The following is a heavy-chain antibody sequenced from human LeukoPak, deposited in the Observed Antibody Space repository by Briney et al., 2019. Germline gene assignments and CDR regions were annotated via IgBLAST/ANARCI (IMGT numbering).Heavy chain of an antibody. J-gene: IGHJ4*02. V-gene: IGHV3-23*01. CDR1: GFTFSSYA. Sequence: PGGSLRLSCAASGFTFSSYAMSWVRQAPGKGLEWVSAISGSGGSTYYADSVKGRFTISRDNSKNTLYLQMTGLRVEDTAVYYCARDSRGPDYWGQGALVTVSS. CDR3: ARDSRGPDY. CDR2: ISGSGGST. D-gene: IGHD3-22*01.